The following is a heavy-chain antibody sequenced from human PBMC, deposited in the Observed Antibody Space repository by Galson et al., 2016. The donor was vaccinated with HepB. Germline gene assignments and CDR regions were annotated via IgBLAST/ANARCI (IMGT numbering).Heavy chain of an antibody. V-gene: IGHV4-4*02. CDR3: AREAPGDYFDY. J-gene: IGHJ4*02. CDR1: GASISTNNW. Sequence: LSLTCAVSGASISTNNWWSWVRQAPGKGLEWIGQIYHSATTYYNPSLSGRVSMSVDKSSNQFSLRLSAVTAADTAVYYCAREAPGDYFDYWGQGTLVTVSS. CDR2: IYHSATT.